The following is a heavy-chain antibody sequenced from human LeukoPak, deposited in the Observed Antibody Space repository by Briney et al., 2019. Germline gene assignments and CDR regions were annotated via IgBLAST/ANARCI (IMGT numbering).Heavy chain of an antibody. Sequence: PSETLSLTCTVSGGSISSGGYYWSWIRQHPGKGLEWIGYIYYSGSTNYNSSLKSRVTISVDTSKNQFSLKLSSVTAADTAVYYCARGPSGRRPWGNWFDPWGQGTLVTVSS. D-gene: IGHD1-26*01. CDR3: ARGPSGRRPWGNWFDP. CDR1: GGSISSGGYY. V-gene: IGHV4-61*08. CDR2: IYYSGST. J-gene: IGHJ5*02.